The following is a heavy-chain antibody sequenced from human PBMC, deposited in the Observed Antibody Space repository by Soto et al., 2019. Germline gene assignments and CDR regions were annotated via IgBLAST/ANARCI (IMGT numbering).Heavy chain of an antibody. V-gene: IGHV3-23*01. CDR3: AKTASGWYDY. J-gene: IGHJ4*02. CDR2: ISGSGGST. D-gene: IGHD6-19*01. Sequence: GGSLRLSCAASGFTFSTYAMHWVRQAPGKGLEWVSVISGSGGSTYYADSVKGRFTISRDNSKNTLYLQMNSLRAEDTAVYYCAKTASGWYDYWGQGTLVTVSS. CDR1: GFTFSTYA.